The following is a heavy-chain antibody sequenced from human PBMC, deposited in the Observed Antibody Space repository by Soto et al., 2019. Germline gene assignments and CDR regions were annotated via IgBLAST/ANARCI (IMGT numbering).Heavy chain of an antibody. D-gene: IGHD3-3*01. Sequence: SETLSLTCIVSGGSISSNYWSWIRQPPGKGLEWIGYIYYTGSTNFNPSLKNRVIISVDTSKNRFSLKLSSVTAADTAVYYCARSYPNTIFGVVPSRGLDVWGQGTTVTVSS. CDR1: GGSISSNY. CDR3: ARSYPNTIFGVVPSRGLDV. V-gene: IGHV4-59*01. J-gene: IGHJ6*02. CDR2: IYYTGST.